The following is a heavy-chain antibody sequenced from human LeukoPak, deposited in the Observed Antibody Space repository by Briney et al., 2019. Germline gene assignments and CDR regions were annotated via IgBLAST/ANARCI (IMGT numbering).Heavy chain of an antibody. V-gene: IGHV1-69*13. CDR3: ARDGSSSWLEVLMSQQTYYYYYGMDV. J-gene: IGHJ6*02. CDR2: IIPIFGTA. Sequence: ASVKVSCKASGGTFSSYAISWVRQAPGQGLEWMGGIIPIFGTANYAQKFQGRVTITADESTSTAYMELSSLRSEDTAVYYCARDGSSSWLEVLMSQQTYYYYYGMDVWGQGTTVTVSS. CDR1: GGTFSSYA. D-gene: IGHD6-13*01.